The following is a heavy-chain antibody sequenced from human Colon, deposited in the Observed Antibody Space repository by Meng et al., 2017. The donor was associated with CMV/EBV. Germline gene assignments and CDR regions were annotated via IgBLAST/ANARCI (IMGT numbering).Heavy chain of an antibody. D-gene: IGHD6-19*01. CDR1: GYTFSDYY. Sequence: QVPRFQLGVGGKEPGASVKVSCKTSGYTFSDYYMHWVRQAPGQGLEWMGWIRSDGSATNYAQKFRGRVTMTRDASVSTAYMELSGLTSDDTAVYFCVRSSGWSLFDYWGPGALVTVSS. CDR3: VRSSGWSLFDY. V-gene: IGHV1-2*02. CDR2: IRSDGSAT. J-gene: IGHJ4*02.